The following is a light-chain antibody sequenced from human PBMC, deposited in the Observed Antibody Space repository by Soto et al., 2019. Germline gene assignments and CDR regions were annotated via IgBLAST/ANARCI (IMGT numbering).Light chain of an antibody. CDR2: GAS. V-gene: IGKV3-15*01. Sequence: EIVMTQSPGTLSVSPGEGATLFCRASQSVRTKLAWYQQKPSQAPRLLIYGASTRATGIPARFSGRGSGTESTLSISSLQSEESEIYYWQLYHNWPRTTSAQGTRLEIK. CDR1: QSVRTK. J-gene: IGKJ5*01. CDR3: QLYHNWPRTT.